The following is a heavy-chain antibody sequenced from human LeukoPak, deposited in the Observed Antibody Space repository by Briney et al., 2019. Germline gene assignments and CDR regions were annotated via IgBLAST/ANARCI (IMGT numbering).Heavy chain of an antibody. CDR3: AKAPYSSSSFDY. D-gene: IGHD6-6*01. CDR2: ISRSSSTI. Sequence: GRSLRLSRAPSGFTFSSYSMNWVRQAPGKGLEWVSYISRSSSTIYYADSVKGRFTISRDNAKNSLYLQMSSLRAEDTAVYYCAKAPYSSSSFDYWGQGTLVTVSS. J-gene: IGHJ4*01. CDR1: GFTFSSYS. V-gene: IGHV3-48*01.